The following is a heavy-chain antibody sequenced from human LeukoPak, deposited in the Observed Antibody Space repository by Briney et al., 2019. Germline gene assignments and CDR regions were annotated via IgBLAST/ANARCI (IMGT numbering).Heavy chain of an antibody. CDR1: GYPFSDYY. Sequence: GGSLRLSCAASGYPFSDYYMSWIRQAPGRALEWVSYLSSSGSTIYYADSVKGRFTISRDNAKNSLYLQMNSLRAEDTAVYYCARVFSRVGSSRHYFDYWGQGTLVTVSS. CDR2: LSSSGSTI. CDR3: ARVFSRVGSSRHYFDY. D-gene: IGHD6-6*01. V-gene: IGHV3-11*01. J-gene: IGHJ4*02.